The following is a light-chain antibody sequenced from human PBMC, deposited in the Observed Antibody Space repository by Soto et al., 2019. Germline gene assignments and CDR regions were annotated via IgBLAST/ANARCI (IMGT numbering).Light chain of an antibody. CDR3: QQYYSYPPT. V-gene: IGKV1-8*01. Sequence: AIRMTQSPSSFSASTGDRVTITCRASQGISSYLAWYQQKPGKAPKLLIYAASTLQSGVLSRFSGSGSGTDFTLTISCLQSEDFVTYYCQQYYSYPPTFGQGTKVDI. CDR1: QGISSY. CDR2: AAS. J-gene: IGKJ1*01.